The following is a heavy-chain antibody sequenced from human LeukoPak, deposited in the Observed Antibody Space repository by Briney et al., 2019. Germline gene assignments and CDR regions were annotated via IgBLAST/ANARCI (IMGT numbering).Heavy chain of an antibody. CDR2: ISSSSSSI. D-gene: IGHD5-12*01. Sequence: GGSLRLSCAASGFSFSSYSMNWVRQAPGKGLEWVSYISSSSSSIYYADSVKGRFTISRDNAKNSLYLQMNSLRAEDTAVYYCARDPYGGYGDYWGQGTLVTVSS. V-gene: IGHV3-48*01. CDR1: GFSFSSYS. J-gene: IGHJ4*02. CDR3: ARDPYGGYGDY.